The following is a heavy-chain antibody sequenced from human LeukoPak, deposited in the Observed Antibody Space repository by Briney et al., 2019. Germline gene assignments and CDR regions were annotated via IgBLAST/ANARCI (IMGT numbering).Heavy chain of an antibody. J-gene: IGHJ6*02. Sequence: PGGSLRLSCAASGFTFDDYAMHWVRQAPGKGLEWVSGISWNSGSIGYADSVKGRFTISRDNAKNSLYLQMNSLRAEDTAVYYCAREQLLWFGESYGMDVWGQGTTVTVSS. CDR2: ISWNSGSI. CDR3: AREQLLWFGESYGMDV. V-gene: IGHV3-9*01. CDR1: GFTFDDYA. D-gene: IGHD3-10*01.